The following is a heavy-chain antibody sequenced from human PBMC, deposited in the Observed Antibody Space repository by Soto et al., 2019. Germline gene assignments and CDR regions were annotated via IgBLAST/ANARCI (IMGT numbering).Heavy chain of an antibody. Sequence: ESGPTLVNPTETLTLTCTVSGFSLSNARMGVSWIRQPPGKALEWLAHIFSNDEKSYSTSLKSRLTISKDTSKSQVVLTMTNMDPVDTATYYCARIRPLVAAAGTGFAFDIWGQGTMVTVSS. V-gene: IGHV2-26*01. D-gene: IGHD6-13*01. CDR1: GFSLSNARMG. CDR3: ARIRPLVAAAGTGFAFDI. J-gene: IGHJ3*02. CDR2: IFSNDEK.